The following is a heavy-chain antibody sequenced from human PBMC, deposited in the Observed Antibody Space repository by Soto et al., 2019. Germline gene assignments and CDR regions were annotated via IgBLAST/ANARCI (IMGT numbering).Heavy chain of an antibody. V-gene: IGHV4-39*01. J-gene: IGHJ4*02. CDR1: GVSISSSRHY. D-gene: IGHD3-10*01. Sequence: QLQLQESGPGLVKPSETLSLICTVSGVSISSSRHYWGWIRQPPGRWLEWIGTVYSSGTTYYNPSLKSRLTLSIDTSKTLFSLNLSSVTAADTAVYYCASITPTDHWGQGTLVTVSS. CDR2: VYSSGTT. CDR3: ASITPTDH.